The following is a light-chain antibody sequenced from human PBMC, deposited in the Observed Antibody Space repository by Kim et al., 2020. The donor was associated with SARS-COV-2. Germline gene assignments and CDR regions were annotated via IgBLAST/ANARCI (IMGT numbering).Light chain of an antibody. CDR1: QSLLHSHGYNY. J-gene: IGKJ2*02. CDR3: MQTRQYPRT. CDR2: LGS. Sequence: DIVMTQFPLTLPVTPGEPASISCRSSQSLLHSHGYNYLDWYLQKPGQSPQLLIYLGSHRPSGVPARFSGSESGTNFTLKITRVEAEDVGFYYCMQTRQYPRTFGQGTKLEI. V-gene: IGKV2-28*01.